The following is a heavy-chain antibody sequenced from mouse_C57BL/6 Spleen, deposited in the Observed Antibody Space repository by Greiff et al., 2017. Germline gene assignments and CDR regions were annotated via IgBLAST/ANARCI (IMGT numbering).Heavy chain of an antibody. Sequence: VKLVESGPGLVAPSQSLSITCTVSGFSLTSYGVSWVRQPPGKGLEWLGVIWGDGSTNYHSALISRLSISKDNSKSQVFLKRNSLQADDTATYYCAIYGRSPYYLDYWGQGTTLTVSS. D-gene: IGHD1-1*01. V-gene: IGHV2-3*01. CDR3: AIYGRSPYYLDY. J-gene: IGHJ2*01. CDR2: IWGDGST. CDR1: GFSLTSYG.